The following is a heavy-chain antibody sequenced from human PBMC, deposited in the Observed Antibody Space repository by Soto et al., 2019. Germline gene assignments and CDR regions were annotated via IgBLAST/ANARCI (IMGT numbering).Heavy chain of an antibody. CDR2: IYYSGST. CDR1: GGSISSYY. J-gene: IGHJ5*02. V-gene: IGHV4-59*08. CDR3: ARQYDFWSGYYWFDP. Sequence: SETLSLTCTVSGGSISSYYWSWIRQPPGKGLEWIGYIYYSGSTNYNPSLKSRVTISVDTSKNQFSLKLTSVTAADTAVYYCARQYDFWSGYYWFDPWGQGTLVTVSS. D-gene: IGHD3-3*01.